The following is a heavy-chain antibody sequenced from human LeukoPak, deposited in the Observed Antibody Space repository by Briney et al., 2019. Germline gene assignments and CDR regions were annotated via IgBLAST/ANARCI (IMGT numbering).Heavy chain of an antibody. V-gene: IGHV4-61*08. Sequence: SQTLSLTCAVSGGSISSGGYSWSWIRQPPGKGLEWIGYIYYSGSTNYNPSLKSRVTISVDTSKNQFSLKLSSVTAADTAVYYCAREDSSSADIWGQGTMVTVSS. D-gene: IGHD6-13*01. CDR1: GGSISSGGYS. J-gene: IGHJ3*02. CDR2: IYYSGST. CDR3: AREDSSSADI.